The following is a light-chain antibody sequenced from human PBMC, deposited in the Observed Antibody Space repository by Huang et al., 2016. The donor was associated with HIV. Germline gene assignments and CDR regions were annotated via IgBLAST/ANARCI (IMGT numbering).Light chain of an antibody. J-gene: IGKJ4*01. CDR3: QQRSTWPLT. Sequence: EVMLTQSPSILSLSLGGTGTISCKASQSVGSYVAWYQQRPGQSPRLLLYDTSNRAVGIPTRFSGSGSGIDFTLTISGLESGDLGVFYCQQRSTWPLTFGGGTKVA. CDR2: DTS. CDR1: QSVGSY. V-gene: IGKV3-11*01.